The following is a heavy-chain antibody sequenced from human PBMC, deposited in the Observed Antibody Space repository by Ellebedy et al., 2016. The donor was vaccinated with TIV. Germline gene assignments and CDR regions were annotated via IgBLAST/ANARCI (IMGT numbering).Heavy chain of an antibody. CDR1: GFTFSVYY. D-gene: IGHD1-26*01. J-gene: IGHJ1*01. CDR3: PWVGSSPN. V-gene: IGHV3-11*06. CDR2: ISLTSTATGV. Sequence: GGSLRLXXEASGFTFSVYYMSWIRQAPGKGLEWVSFISLTSTATGVGYADSVKGRFTISRDDSKNTLYLQMNSLRVEDTAIYYCPWVGSSPNWGQGTLVTVSS.